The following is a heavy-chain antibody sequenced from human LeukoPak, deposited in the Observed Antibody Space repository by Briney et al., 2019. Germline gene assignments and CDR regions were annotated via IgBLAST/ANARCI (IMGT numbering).Heavy chain of an antibody. CDR1: GFTFSSYG. Sequence: GGSLTLSCAASGFTFSSYGMHWVRQAPGKGLEWVAIISYDGSKKYYTGSVKGRFTISRDNSKNTLYLQMNSLRAEDTAVYYCAKVVGGATVFLSSSDDAFDIWGQGTMVTVSS. CDR2: ISYDGSKK. V-gene: IGHV3-30*18. CDR3: AKVVGGATVFLSSSDDAFDI. J-gene: IGHJ3*02. D-gene: IGHD4-17*01.